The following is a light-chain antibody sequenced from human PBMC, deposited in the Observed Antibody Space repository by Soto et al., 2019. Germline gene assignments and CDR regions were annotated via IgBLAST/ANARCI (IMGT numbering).Light chain of an antibody. CDR1: ASDVGGYNY. CDR2: EVN. Sequence: QSALTQPASVSGSPGQSITISCTGTASDVGGYNYVSWYQHHPGEAPKLMIYEVNDRPSGVSNRFSGSKSGNTASPTISGLQAEDEADYYCTSYTSSSTYVFGTGTKVTVL. J-gene: IGLJ1*01. V-gene: IGLV2-14*01. CDR3: TSYTSSSTYV.